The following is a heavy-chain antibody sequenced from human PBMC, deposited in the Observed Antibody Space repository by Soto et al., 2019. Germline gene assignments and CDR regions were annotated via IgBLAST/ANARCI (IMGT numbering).Heavy chain of an antibody. V-gene: IGHV3-21*01. D-gene: IGHD3-16*01. CDR3: AKDPSSGPGGNY. CDR2: ISSTSSHI. J-gene: IGHJ4*02. CDR1: GFSFSSYS. Sequence: EVQLVESGGGLVKPGGSLRLSCAASGFSFSSYSMNWVRQAPGKGLEWVSSISSTSSHIYYADSVRGRFTISRDNARNSLYLQMNSLRAEDTAVYYCAKDPSSGPGGNYWGQGTLVTVSS.